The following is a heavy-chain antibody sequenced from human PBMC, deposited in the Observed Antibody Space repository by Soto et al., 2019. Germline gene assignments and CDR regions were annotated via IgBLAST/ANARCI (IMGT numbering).Heavy chain of an antibody. Sequence: EVQLVESGGGLVKPGESLTLSCAASGFTFSRYSMNWVRQAPGGGLEWVSSISSSSTTYTSYADSVKGRFTISRDNAKNSLYLQMNSLRAEDTAVFYCARGMSGSCLSDFEFGGQGTLVAVSS. CDR1: GFTFSRYS. CDR2: ISSSSTTYT. D-gene: IGHD3-10*01. CDR3: ARGMSGSCLSDFEF. V-gene: IGHV3-21*01. J-gene: IGHJ4*02.